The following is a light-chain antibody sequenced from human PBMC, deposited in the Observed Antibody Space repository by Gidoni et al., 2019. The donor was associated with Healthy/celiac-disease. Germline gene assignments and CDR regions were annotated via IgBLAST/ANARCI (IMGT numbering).Light chain of an antibody. CDR2: SNN. V-gene: IGLV1-44*01. CDR1: SSNIGSHP. J-gene: IGLJ3*02. CDR3: AAWDDSLNGWV. Sequence: QSVLTQPPSASGTPGQRVTISCSGSSSNIGSHPVNWSQQIPGTAPKLLIYSNNQRPSGVPDRFSGSKSGTSASLAISGLKSEDEADYYCAAWDDSLNGWVFGGGTKLTVL.